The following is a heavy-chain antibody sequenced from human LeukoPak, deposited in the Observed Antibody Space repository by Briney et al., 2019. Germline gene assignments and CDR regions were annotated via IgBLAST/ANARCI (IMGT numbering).Heavy chain of an antibody. J-gene: IGHJ4*02. CDR3: AKEMSSSGYPIDY. Sequence: PGGSLRLSCAASGFSFSSYAMSWVRHAPGKGLEWVSGISHTGGSTHYADSVKGRFTISRVNSKNAVYLQMDSLRAEDTAVYRCAKEMSSSGYPIDYWGQGTLVTVSP. D-gene: IGHD3-22*01. CDR1: GFSFSSYA. CDR2: ISHTGGST. V-gene: IGHV3-23*01.